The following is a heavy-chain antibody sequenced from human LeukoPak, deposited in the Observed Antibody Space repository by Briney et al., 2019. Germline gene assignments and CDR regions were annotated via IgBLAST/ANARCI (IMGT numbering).Heavy chain of an antibody. V-gene: IGHV1-69*05. D-gene: IGHD3-10*01. J-gene: IGHJ3*02. CDR3: ARDSWFGELVGGAFDI. CDR2: IIPIFGTA. CDR1: GGTFSSYA. Sequence: SVKVSCKASGGTFSSYAISWVRQAPGQGLEWMGGIIPIFGTANYAQKFQGRVTITTDESTSTAYMELSSLRSEDTAVYYCARDSWFGELVGGAFDIWGQGTMVTVSS.